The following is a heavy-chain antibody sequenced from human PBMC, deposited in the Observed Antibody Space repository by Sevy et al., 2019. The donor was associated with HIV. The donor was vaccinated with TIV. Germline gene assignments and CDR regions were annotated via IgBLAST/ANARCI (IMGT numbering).Heavy chain of an antibody. Sequence: ASVKVSCKASGYTFTALDINWVRQATGQGFEWMGWMNPKTGQTDYSQRFQGRVTMTRDTSISTAYMELHSLRSDDTAIYYCARGIAAGVDYWGQGTQVTVSS. V-gene: IGHV1-8*01. CDR3: ARGIAAGVDY. CDR2: MNPKTGQT. D-gene: IGHD6-13*01. J-gene: IGHJ4*02. CDR1: GYTFTALD.